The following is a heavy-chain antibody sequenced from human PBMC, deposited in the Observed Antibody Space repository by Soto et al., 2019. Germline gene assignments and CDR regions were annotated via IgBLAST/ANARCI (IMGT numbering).Heavy chain of an antibody. J-gene: IGHJ6*03. Sequence: SGTLPLTCAVYGGSFGGYYWSWIRQPPGKWLEWIGEINHSGSTNYNPSLKSRVTISVDTSKNQFSLKLSSVTAADTAVYYCARGLKSGYDSYYYMDVWGKGTTVTV. CDR1: GGSFGGYY. V-gene: IGHV4-34*01. CDR2: INHSGST. CDR3: ARGLKSGYDSYYYMDV. D-gene: IGHD5-12*01.